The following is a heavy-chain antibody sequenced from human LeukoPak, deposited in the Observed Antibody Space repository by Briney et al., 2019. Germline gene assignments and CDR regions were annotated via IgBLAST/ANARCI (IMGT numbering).Heavy chain of an antibody. J-gene: IGHJ3*02. CDR3: AREPYAFDI. CDR1: GGSFSGYY. V-gene: IGHV4-34*01. Sequence: SETLSLTRAVYGGSFSGYYWSWIRQPPGKGLEWIGEINHSGSTNYNPSLKSRVTISVDTSKNQFSLKLSSVTAADTAVYYCAREPYAFDIWGQGTMVTVSS. CDR2: INHSGST.